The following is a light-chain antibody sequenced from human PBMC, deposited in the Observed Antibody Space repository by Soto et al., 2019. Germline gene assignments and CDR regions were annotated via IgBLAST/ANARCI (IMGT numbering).Light chain of an antibody. CDR3: SSYTTSSFVV. J-gene: IGLJ2*01. Sequence: QSALTQSASVSGSPGQSITISCTGTSSDVGDYNFVSWYQQHPGKAPKLMIYEVSNRPSGVSNRFSGSKSGNTASLTISRLQAEDEADYFCSSYTTSSFVVFGGGTKVTVL. CDR1: SSDVGDYNF. CDR2: EVS. V-gene: IGLV2-14*01.